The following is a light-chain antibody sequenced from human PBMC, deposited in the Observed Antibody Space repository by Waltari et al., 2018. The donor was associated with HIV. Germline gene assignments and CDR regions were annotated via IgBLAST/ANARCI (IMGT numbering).Light chain of an antibody. V-gene: IGLV2-11*01. J-gene: IGLJ3*02. CDR2: DVT. CDR1: SSDIGGYNY. CDR3: CSYAGSYIWV. Sequence: QSALTQPRSVSGSPGQSVTISCTGTSSDIGGYNYVSGYQQHPGKAPKVMIYDVTKRPSGVPDRFFGSKSGNTASLTISGLQPEDEADYYCCSYAGSYIWVFGGGTKLTVL.